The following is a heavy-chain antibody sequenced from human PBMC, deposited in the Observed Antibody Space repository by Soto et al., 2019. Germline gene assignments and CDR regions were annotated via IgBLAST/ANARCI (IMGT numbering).Heavy chain of an antibody. CDR3: ARESRYCSGGSCYFLPGIDY. CDR2: IIPIFGTA. D-gene: IGHD2-15*01. V-gene: IGHV1-69*12. J-gene: IGHJ4*02. Sequence: QVQLVQSGAEVKKPGSSVKVSCKASGGTFSSYAISWVRQAPGQGLEWMGGIIPIFGTANYAQKFQGRVTMTGHESTSTAYMVLSSLRSEDTAVYYCARESRYCSGGSCYFLPGIDYWGQGTLVTVSS. CDR1: GGTFSSYA.